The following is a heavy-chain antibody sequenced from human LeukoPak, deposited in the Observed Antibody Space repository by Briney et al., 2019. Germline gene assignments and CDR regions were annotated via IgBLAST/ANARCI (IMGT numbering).Heavy chain of an antibody. J-gene: IGHJ4*02. V-gene: IGHV4-59*12. D-gene: IGHD5-18*01. CDR2: IYYSGST. CDR3: ALGGEYSLVDY. Sequence: PSETLSLTCTVSGGSISSYYWSWIRQPPGKGLEWIGYIYYSGSTNYNPSLRSRVTISVDTSKNQFSLKLTSVTAADTAVYYCALGGEYSLVDYWGQGILVTVSS. CDR1: GGSISSYY.